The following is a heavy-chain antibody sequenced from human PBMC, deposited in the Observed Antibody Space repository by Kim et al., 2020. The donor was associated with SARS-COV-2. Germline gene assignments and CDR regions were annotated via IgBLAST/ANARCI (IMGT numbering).Heavy chain of an antibody. CDR1: GGTFSSYA. J-gene: IGHJ6*02. CDR2: IIPIFGTA. Sequence: SVKVSCKASGGTFSSYAISWVRQAPGQGLEWMGGIIPIFGTANYAQKFQGRVTITADESTSTAYMELSSLRSEDTAVYYCAREGYCSSTSCYFYYYGMDVWGQGTTVTVSS. V-gene: IGHV1-69*13. CDR3: AREGYCSSTSCYFYYYGMDV. D-gene: IGHD2-2*01.